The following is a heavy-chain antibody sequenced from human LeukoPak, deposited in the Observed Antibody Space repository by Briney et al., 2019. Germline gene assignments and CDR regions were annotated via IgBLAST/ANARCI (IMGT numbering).Heavy chain of an antibody. J-gene: IGHJ6*03. Sequence: ASVKVSCKASGYTCTSYGISWVRQAPGQGLEWMGWISAYNGNTNYAQKLQGRVTMTTDTSTSTAYMELSSLRSEDTAVYYCARGHSYYYYYMDVWGKGTTVTVSS. CDR2: ISAYNGNT. CDR1: GYTCTSYG. CDR3: ARGHSYYYYYMDV. V-gene: IGHV1-18*01.